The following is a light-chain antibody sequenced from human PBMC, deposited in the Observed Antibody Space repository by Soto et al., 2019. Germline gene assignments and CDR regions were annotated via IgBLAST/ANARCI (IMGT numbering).Light chain of an antibody. CDR2: EGS. CDR1: SSDVGSYNL. J-gene: IGLJ1*01. V-gene: IGLV2-23*01. Sequence: QSALTQPASVSGSPGQSITISCSGTSSDVGSYNLVSWYQQHPGKAPKLMIYEGSKRPSGVSNRFSGSKSGNTASLTISGLQAEYEADYYCCSYAGSYYVFGTGTKLTVL. CDR3: CSYAGSYYV.